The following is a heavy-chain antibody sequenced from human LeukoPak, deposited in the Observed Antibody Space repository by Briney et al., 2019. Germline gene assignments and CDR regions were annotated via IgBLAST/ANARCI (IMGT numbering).Heavy chain of an antibody. Sequence: ASVKVSCKASGYSFIDYYMHWVRQAPGQGLEWMGWINPKSGGTNYAQKFQDRVTMTTDTSISTAYMELSRLTSDDTAVYYCAPATMTFDYWGQGTLVTDSS. V-gene: IGHV1-2*02. D-gene: IGHD5-24*01. J-gene: IGHJ4*02. CDR2: INPKSGGT. CDR1: GYSFIDYY. CDR3: APATMTFDY.